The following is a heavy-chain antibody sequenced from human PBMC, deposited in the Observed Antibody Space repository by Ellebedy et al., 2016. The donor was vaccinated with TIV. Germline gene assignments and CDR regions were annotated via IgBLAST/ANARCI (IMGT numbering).Heavy chain of an antibody. D-gene: IGHD3-3*01. CDR3: ARPIDYDFWSGYFDY. V-gene: IGHV3-30-3*01. CDR2: ISYDGSNK. J-gene: IGHJ4*02. CDR1: GFTFSSYA. Sequence: PGGSLRLSCAASGFTFSSYAMHWVRQAPGKGLEWVAVISYDGSNKYYADSVKGRFTISRDNSKNTLYLQMNSLRAEDTAVYYCARPIDYDFWSGYFDYWGQGTLVTVSS.